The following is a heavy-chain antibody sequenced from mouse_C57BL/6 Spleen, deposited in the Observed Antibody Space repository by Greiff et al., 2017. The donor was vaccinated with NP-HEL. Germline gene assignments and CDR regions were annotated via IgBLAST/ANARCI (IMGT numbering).Heavy chain of an antibody. CDR1: GYTFTSYW. CDR3: ARGIYYSNYPYAMDY. D-gene: IGHD2-5*01. J-gene: IGHJ4*01. Sequence: VQLQQPGAELVRPGTSVKLSCKASGYTFTSYWMHWVKQRPGQGLEWIGVIDPSDSYTNYNQKFKGKATLTVDTSSSTAYMQLSSLTSEDSAVYYCARGIYYSNYPYAMDYWGQGTSVTVSS. CDR2: IDPSDSYT. V-gene: IGHV1-59*01.